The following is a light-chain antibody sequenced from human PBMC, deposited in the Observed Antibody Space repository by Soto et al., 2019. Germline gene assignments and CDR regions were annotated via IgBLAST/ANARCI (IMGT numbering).Light chain of an antibody. Sequence: EIVLTQSPGTLSLSPGQRATLSCRANQSISSTYLAWYQQKPGQAPRLLIYGASSRATGVPDRFSGSGSGTDFTLPLSRLEPEDFAVYYCQQYATLPTWTFGLGTKLEIK. J-gene: IGKJ1*01. V-gene: IGKV3-20*01. CDR2: GAS. CDR1: QSISSTY. CDR3: QQYATLPTWT.